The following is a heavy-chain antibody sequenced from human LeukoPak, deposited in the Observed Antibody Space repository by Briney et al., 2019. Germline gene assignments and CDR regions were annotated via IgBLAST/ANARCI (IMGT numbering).Heavy chain of an antibody. D-gene: IGHD6-13*01. CDR1: GFTFSDYY. CDR3: ARNSIAAAGTNFDY. Sequence: GGSLRLSCAASGFTFSDYYMSWIRQAPGKGLEWVSYISSSGSTIYYADSVKGRFTISRDNAKNSLYLQMNSLRAEDTAVYYRARNSIAAAGTNFDYWGQGTLVTVSS. J-gene: IGHJ4*02. V-gene: IGHV3-11*01. CDR2: ISSSGSTI.